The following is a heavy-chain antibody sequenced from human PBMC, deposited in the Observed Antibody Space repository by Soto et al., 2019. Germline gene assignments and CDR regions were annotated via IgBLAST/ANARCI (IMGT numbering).Heavy chain of an antibody. V-gene: IGHV1-69*02. CDR1: GGTLSSYT. CDR2: IIPILGIA. D-gene: IGHD2-2*01. CDR3: ARAKVPDIVVVPAANALAY. Sequence: SVKVSCKASGGTLSSYTISWVRQAPGQGLEWMGRIIPILGIANYAQKFQGRVTITADKSTSTAYMELSSLRSEDTAVYYCARAKVPDIVVVPAANALAYWGQGTLVTVSS. J-gene: IGHJ4*02.